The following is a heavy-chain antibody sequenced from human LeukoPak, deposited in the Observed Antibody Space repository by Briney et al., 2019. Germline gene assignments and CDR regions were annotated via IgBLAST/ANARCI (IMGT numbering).Heavy chain of an antibody. CDR1: GFTFSGSA. CDR2: IRSKANSYAT. CDR3: TTVVVPAAISYYYMDV. J-gene: IGHJ6*03. D-gene: IGHD2-2*02. V-gene: IGHV3-73*01. Sequence: GGSLRLSCAASGFTFSGSAMHWVRQASGKGLEWVGRIRSKANSYATAYVASVKGRFTISRDDSKNTAYLQMNSLKTEDTAVYYCTTVVVPAAISYYYMDVWGKGTTVTVSS.